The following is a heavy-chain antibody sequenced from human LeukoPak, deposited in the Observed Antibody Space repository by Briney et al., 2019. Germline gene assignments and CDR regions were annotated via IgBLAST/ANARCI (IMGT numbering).Heavy chain of an antibody. V-gene: IGHV4-34*01. CDR1: GGSFSGYY. D-gene: IGHD2-15*01. CDR2: MNHSGST. J-gene: IGHJ6*04. CDR3: ARGGDIVVAPYYYYGMDV. Sequence: PSETLSLTCAVYGGSFSGYYWSWIRQPPGKGLEWIGEMNHSGSTNYNPSLKSRVTISVDTSKNQFSLKLSSVTAADTAVYYCARGGDIVVAPYYYYGMDVWGKGTTVTVSS.